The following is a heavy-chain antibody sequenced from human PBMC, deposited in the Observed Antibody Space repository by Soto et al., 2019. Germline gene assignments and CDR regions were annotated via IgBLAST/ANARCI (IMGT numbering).Heavy chain of an antibody. CDR1: GYTFTRSG. D-gene: IGHD4-17*01. CDR2: ISTYSGGT. J-gene: IGHJ6*02. CDR3: ARDYGDYYGMDV. V-gene: IGHV1-2*04. Sequence: ASVKVSCKASGYTFTRSGISWVRQAPGQGLEWMGWISTYSGGTNYAQKFQGWVTMTRDTSISTAYMELSRLRSDDTAVYYCARDYGDYYGMDVWGQGTTVTVSS.